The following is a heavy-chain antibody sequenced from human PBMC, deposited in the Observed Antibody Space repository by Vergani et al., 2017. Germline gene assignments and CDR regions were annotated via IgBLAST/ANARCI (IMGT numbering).Heavy chain of an antibody. J-gene: IGHJ6*02. Sequence: QVQLQESGPGLVKPSQTLSLTCTVSGGSISSGSYYWSWIRQPAGKGLEWIGRSYTSGSTNYNPSLKSLVTISVDTSKNQFSLKLSSVTAADTAVYYCARGGDSSGYYYYYYYYGMDVWGQGTTVTVSS. CDR1: GGSISSGSYY. D-gene: IGHD3-22*01. CDR3: ARGGDSSGYYYYYYYYGMDV. CDR2: SYTSGST. V-gene: IGHV4-61*02.